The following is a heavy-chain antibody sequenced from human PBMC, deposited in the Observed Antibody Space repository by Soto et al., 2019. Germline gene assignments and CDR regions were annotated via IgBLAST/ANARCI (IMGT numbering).Heavy chain of an antibody. D-gene: IGHD3-22*01. CDR2: IYHSGST. CDR3: ARDERDYDSSGYYYWFDP. Sequence: SETLSLTCAVSGGSISSGGYSWSWIRQLPGKGLEWIGYIYHSGSTYYNPSLKSRVTISVDRSKNQFSLKLSSVTAADTAVYYCARDERDYDSSGYYYWFDPWGQGTLVTVSS. CDR1: GGSISSGGYS. V-gene: IGHV4-30-2*01. J-gene: IGHJ5*02.